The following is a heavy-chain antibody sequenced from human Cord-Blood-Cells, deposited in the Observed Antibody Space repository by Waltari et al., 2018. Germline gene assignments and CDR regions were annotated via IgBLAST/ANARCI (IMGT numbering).Heavy chain of an antibody. Sequence: QVQLVESGGGVVQPGFTFSSYGMHWVRQAPGKGLAWVAVISYDGSNKYYADSVKGRFTISRDNSKNTLYLQMNSLRAEDTAVYYCAKDKGGLRIAARKMTLDAFDIWGQGTMVTVSS. V-gene: IGHV3-30*18. J-gene: IGHJ3*02. CDR1: FTFSSYG. D-gene: IGHD6-6*01. CDR3: AKDKGGLRIAARKMTLDAFDI. CDR2: ISYDGSNK.